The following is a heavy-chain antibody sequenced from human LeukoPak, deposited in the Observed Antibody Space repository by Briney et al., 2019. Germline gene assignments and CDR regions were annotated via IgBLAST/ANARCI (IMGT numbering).Heavy chain of an antibody. Sequence: GGSLRLSCAASGFTFSSYSMNWVRQAPGKGLEWVSYISSSSSAIYYADSVKGRFTISRDNAKNSLYLQMNSLRAEDTAVYYCARRVYGDYLDYWGKGTLVTVSS. CDR2: ISSSSSAI. J-gene: IGHJ4*02. D-gene: IGHD4-17*01. V-gene: IGHV3-48*04. CDR3: ARRVYGDYLDY. CDR1: GFTFSSYS.